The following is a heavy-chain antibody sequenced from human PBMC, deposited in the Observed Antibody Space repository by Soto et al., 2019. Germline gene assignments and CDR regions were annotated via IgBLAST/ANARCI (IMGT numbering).Heavy chain of an antibody. D-gene: IGHD5-18*01. CDR2: IKSKTSGGTT. J-gene: IGHJ4*02. CDR3: VTEGYSYGYHGPGH. CDR1: GITFSNAW. V-gene: IGHV3-15*01. Sequence: GGSLRLSCEASGITFSNAWMTWVRQAPGKGLEWVGRIKSKTSGGTTDYAAPVKGRFTISRDDSKDTVHLQMNSLETEDTAVYYCVTEGYSYGYHGPGHWGQGALVTVSS.